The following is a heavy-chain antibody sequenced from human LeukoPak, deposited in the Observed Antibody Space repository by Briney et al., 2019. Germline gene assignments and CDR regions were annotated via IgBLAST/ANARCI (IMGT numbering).Heavy chain of an antibody. Sequence: GGSLRLSCAASGFTFSSYSMNWVRQAPGKGLEWVSSISSSSSYIYYADSVKGRFTISRDNAKNSLYLQMNSLRAEDTAVYYCARALRYYDSSGYHPAPFDYWGQGTLVTVSS. CDR1: GFTFSSYS. J-gene: IGHJ4*02. CDR2: ISSSSSYI. D-gene: IGHD3-22*01. CDR3: ARALRYYDSSGYHPAPFDY. V-gene: IGHV3-21*01.